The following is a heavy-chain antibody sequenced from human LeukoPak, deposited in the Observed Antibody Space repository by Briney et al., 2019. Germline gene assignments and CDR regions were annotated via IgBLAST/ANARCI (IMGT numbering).Heavy chain of an antibody. D-gene: IGHD2-21*01. Sequence: SETLSLTCTVSGYSISSGFYWGWVRQPPGKGLEWIGSIHHTGTIYHNPSLKSRVTISADTSKNQFSLKVTPVTAADTAVYYCARGGGDPTYFDYWGHGTLVTVSS. CDR3: ARGGGDPTYFDY. V-gene: IGHV4-38-2*02. J-gene: IGHJ4*01. CDR2: IHHTGTI. CDR1: GYSISSGFY.